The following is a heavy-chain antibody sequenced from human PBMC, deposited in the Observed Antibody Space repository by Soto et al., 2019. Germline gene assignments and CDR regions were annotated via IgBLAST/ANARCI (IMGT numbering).Heavy chain of an antibody. CDR2: ISAYNGNT. CDR1: GYTFPSYG. V-gene: IGHV1-18*01. J-gene: IGHJ6*02. Sequence: AASVKVSCQASGYTFPSYGVSWVRQAPGQGLEWMGWISAYNGNTNYAQKLQGRVTMTTDTSTSTAYMELRSLRSDDTAVYYCARGVVGSSWYSCPHLAVYYCMDFWGQGTTVTVSS. CDR3: ARGVVGSSWYSCPHLAVYYCMDF. D-gene: IGHD6-13*01.